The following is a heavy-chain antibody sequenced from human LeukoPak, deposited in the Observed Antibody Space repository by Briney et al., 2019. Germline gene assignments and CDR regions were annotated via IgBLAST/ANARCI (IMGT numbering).Heavy chain of an antibody. Sequence: GGSLRLSCAASGFTFSSYAMSWVRQAPGKGLEWVSAISGSGGSTYYADSVKGRFTISRDNSKNTLYLQMNSLRAEDTAVYYCARDLGYCSGSTCYVGYFDYWGQGTLVTVS. J-gene: IGHJ4*02. V-gene: IGHV3-23*01. CDR1: GFTFSSYA. CDR2: ISGSGGST. CDR3: ARDLGYCSGSTCYVGYFDY. D-gene: IGHD2-15*01.